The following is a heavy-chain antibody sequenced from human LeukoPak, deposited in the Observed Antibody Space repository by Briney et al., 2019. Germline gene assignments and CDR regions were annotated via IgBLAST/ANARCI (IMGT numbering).Heavy chain of an antibody. V-gene: IGHV4-34*01. CDR2: INHSGST. J-gene: IGHJ4*02. CDR1: GFPFSDYS. D-gene: IGHD3-10*01. CDR3: ARGRYYYGSGSSVRYFDY. Sequence: GSLRLSCTASGFPFSDYSMNWVRQAPGKGLEWIGEINHSGSTNYNPSLKSRVTISVDTSKNQFSLKLSSVTAADTAVYYCARGRYYYGSGSSVRYFDYWGQGTLVTVSS.